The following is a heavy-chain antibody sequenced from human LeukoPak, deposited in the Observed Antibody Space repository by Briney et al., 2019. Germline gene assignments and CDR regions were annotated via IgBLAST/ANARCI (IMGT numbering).Heavy chain of an antibody. CDR1: GYTFTSYG. CDR3: ARLPSAPGIAVAGTLDY. J-gene: IGHJ4*02. CDR2: ISAYNGNT. V-gene: IGHV1-18*01. D-gene: IGHD6-19*01. Sequence: ASVEVSCKASGYTFTSYGISWVRQAPGQGLEWMGWISAYNGNTNYAQKLQGRVTMTTDTSTSTAYMELRSLRSDDTAVYYCARLPSAPGIAVAGTLDYWGQGTLVTVSS.